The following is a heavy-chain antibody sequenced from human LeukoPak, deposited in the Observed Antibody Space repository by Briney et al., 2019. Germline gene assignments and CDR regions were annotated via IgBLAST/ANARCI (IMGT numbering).Heavy chain of an antibody. D-gene: IGHD3-3*01. J-gene: IGHJ4*02. CDR1: GYSISSGYY. Sequence: SETLSLTCTVSGYSISSGYYWGWIRQPPGKGLEWIGSIYHSGSTYYNPSLKSRVTISVDTSKNQFSLKLSSVAAADTAVYYCARGADFWSGYYQYYFDYWGQGTLVTVSS. V-gene: IGHV4-38-2*02. CDR2: IYHSGST. CDR3: ARGADFWSGYYQYYFDY.